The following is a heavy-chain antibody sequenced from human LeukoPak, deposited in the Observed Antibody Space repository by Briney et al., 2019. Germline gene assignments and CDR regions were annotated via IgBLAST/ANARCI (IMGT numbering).Heavy chain of an antibody. Sequence: SETLSLTCTVSGGSISSSSYYWGWLRQPPGKGLEWIGSIYYSGSTYYNPSLKSRVTISVDTSKNQFSLKLTSVTAADTAVYYCARHGHHGDDDYWGQGTLVTVSS. D-gene: IGHD2-21*02. V-gene: IGHV4-39*01. CDR1: GGSISSSSYY. CDR2: IYYSGST. J-gene: IGHJ4*02. CDR3: ARHGHHGDDDY.